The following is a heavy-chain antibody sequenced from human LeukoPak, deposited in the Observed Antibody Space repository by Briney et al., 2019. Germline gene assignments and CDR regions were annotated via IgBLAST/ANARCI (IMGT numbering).Heavy chain of an antibody. J-gene: IGHJ5*02. CDR2: IYYSGST. CDR1: GGSISSYY. V-gene: IGHV4-59*01. CDR3: ASSAVAGTWNWFDP. Sequence: SETLSLTCTVSGGSISSYYWSWIRQPPGKGLEWIGYIYYSGSTNYNPSLESRVTISVDTSKNQFSLKLSSVTAADTAVYYCASSAVAGTWNWFDPWGQGTLVTVSS. D-gene: IGHD6-19*01.